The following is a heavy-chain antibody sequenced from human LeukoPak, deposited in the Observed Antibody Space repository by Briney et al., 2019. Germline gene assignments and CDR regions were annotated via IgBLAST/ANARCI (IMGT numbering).Heavy chain of an antibody. CDR1: GGSFSGYY. CDR3: ARDPGDILTGYPYDY. V-gene: IGHV4-34*01. Sequence: SETLSLTCAVYGGSFSGYYWSWIRQPPGKGLEWIGEINHSGSTNYNPSLKSRVTISVDTSKNQFSLKLSSVTAADTAAYYCARDPGDILTGYPYDYWGQGTLVTVSS. D-gene: IGHD3-9*01. CDR2: INHSGST. J-gene: IGHJ4*02.